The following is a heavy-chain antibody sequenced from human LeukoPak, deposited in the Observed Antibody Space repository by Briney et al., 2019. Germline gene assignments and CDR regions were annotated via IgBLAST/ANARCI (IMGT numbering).Heavy chain of an antibody. Sequence: GGSLRLSCAASGFTFSSYGMHWVRQAPGKGLEWVAVIWYDGSNKYYADSVKGRFTISRDNSKNTLYLQMNSLRAEDTAVYYCAREGLITGHEVSFDYWGQGTLVTVSS. J-gene: IGHJ4*02. CDR2: IWYDGSNK. V-gene: IGHV3-33*01. CDR3: AREGLITGHEVSFDY. D-gene: IGHD3-16*01. CDR1: GFTFSSYG.